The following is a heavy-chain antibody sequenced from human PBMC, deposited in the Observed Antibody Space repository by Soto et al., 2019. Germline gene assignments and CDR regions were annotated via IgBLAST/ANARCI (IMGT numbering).Heavy chain of an antibody. J-gene: IGHJ4*02. CDR2: IYPGDSDT. CDR3: ARLEYFEYGDYRPDY. Sequence: GESLKISCKGSGYSFTSYWIGWVRQMPGKGLEWMGIIYPGDSDTRYSPSFQGQVTISADKSISTAYLQWSSLKASDTAMYYCARLEYFEYGDYRPDYWGQGTLVTVSS. CDR1: GYSFTSYW. V-gene: IGHV5-51*01. D-gene: IGHD4-17*01.